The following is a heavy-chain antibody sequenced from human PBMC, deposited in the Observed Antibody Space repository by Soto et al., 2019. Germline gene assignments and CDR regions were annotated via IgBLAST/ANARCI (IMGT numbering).Heavy chain of an antibody. Sequence: PGGSLRLSCAASGFTFSGYWMDWFRQAPGKGLGWFSCINSDGSITNYADSVKGRFTTSRDNAKNTLYLQMNSLRAEDTAGYYFARAGSGLPRRFDYWGQGTLVTVSS. CDR1: GFTFSGYW. V-gene: IGHV3-74*01. CDR2: INSDGSIT. D-gene: IGHD3-10*01. J-gene: IGHJ4*02. CDR3: ARAGSGLPRRFDY.